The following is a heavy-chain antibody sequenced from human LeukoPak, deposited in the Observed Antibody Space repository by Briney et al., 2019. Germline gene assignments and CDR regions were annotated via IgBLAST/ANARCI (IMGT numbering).Heavy chain of an antibody. CDR3: ARRGGALGGAFDI. CDR1: GFTFSDYY. V-gene: IGHV3-11*01. CDR2: ISSSGFAI. Sequence: GGSLRLSCAASGFTFSDYYMTWIRQAPGKGLEWISYISSSGFAIYYADSVKGRFTISRDNAKNSLYLQMNSLRAEDTAVYYCARRGGALGGAFDIWGQGTMVTVSS. D-gene: IGHD3-10*01. J-gene: IGHJ3*02.